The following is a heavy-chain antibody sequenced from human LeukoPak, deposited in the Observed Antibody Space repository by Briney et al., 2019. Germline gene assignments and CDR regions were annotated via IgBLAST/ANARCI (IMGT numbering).Heavy chain of an antibody. CDR2: ISAYNGNT. J-gene: IGHJ5*02. CDR3: ARGKEGATPLDP. V-gene: IGHV1-18*01. CDR1: GYTFTSYG. Sequence: ASVEVSCKASGYTFTSYGISWVRQAPGQGLEWMGWISAYNGNTNCVQKLQGRVTMTTDTSTSTAYMELRSLRSDDTAVYYCARGKEGATPLDPWGQGTLVTVSS. D-gene: IGHD1-26*01.